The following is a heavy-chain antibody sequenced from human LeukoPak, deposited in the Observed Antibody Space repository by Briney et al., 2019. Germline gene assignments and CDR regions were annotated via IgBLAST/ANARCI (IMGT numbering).Heavy chain of an antibody. CDR2: INHRGST. D-gene: IGHD6-6*01. CDR3: ARGRGAARFVTIEFDY. J-gene: IGHJ4*02. V-gene: IGHV4-34*01. CDR1: GGSFSGYH. Sequence: PSETLSLTCAVYGGSFSGYHWSWIRQPPGKGLEWIGEINHRGSTNYNPSLKSRVTMSVDTSKNQFSLKLSSVTAADTAVYYCARGRGAARFVTIEFDYWGQEALVTVSS.